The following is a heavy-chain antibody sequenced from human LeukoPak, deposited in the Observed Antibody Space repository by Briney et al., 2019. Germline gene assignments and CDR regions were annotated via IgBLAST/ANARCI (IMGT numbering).Heavy chain of an antibody. V-gene: IGHV4-59*04. CDR3: ARLWFGAYYFDY. J-gene: IGHJ4*02. D-gene: IGHD3-10*01. CDR2: IFYSGST. Sequence: RPSEALSLTCTVSGGSISSYYWSWIRQPPGKGLEWIGNIFYSGSTYYNPSLKSRVTISVDTSKNQFSLKLNSVTAADTAVYYCARLWFGAYYFDYWGQGTLVTVSS. CDR1: GGSISSYY.